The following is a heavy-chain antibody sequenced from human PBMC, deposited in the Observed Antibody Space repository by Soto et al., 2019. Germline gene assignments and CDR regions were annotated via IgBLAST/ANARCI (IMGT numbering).Heavy chain of an antibody. V-gene: IGHV1-18*01. Sequence: ASVKVSCKASGYTFTSYGISWVRQAPGQGLEWMGWISAYNGNTNYAQKLQGRVTMTTDTSTSTAYMELRSLRSDDTAVYYCARGGKDCTNGVCSFYGMDTWAQGTTVTISS. CDR1: GYTFTSYG. CDR2: ISAYNGNT. J-gene: IGHJ6*02. D-gene: IGHD2-8*01. CDR3: ARGGKDCTNGVCSFYGMDT.